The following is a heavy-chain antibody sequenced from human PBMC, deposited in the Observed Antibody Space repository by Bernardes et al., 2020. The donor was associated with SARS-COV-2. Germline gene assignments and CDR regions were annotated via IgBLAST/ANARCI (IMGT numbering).Heavy chain of an antibody. Sequence: GGSLRLSCAASGFTVSSNYMSWVRQAPGKGLEWVSVIYSGGRTYYADSVKGRFTISRHNSKNTLYLQMNSLRAEDTAVYYCARQLAVAGTSAFDYWGQGTLVTVSS. D-gene: IGHD6-19*01. J-gene: IGHJ4*02. CDR2: IYSGGRT. V-gene: IGHV3-53*04. CDR3: ARQLAVAGTSAFDY. CDR1: GFTVSSNY.